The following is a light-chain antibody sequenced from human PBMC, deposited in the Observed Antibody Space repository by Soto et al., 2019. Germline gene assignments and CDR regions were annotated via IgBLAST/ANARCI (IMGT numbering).Light chain of an antibody. V-gene: IGKV3-15*01. J-gene: IGKJ2*01. CDR1: QSVRSN. Sequence: EIVMTQFPATLSVSPGERATLSCRASQSVRSNLAWYQQKPGQAPRLLIYGASTRATGIAARFSGSGSGTEFTLTISSLQSEDFAVYYCQQYDSWPFTFGQGTKVDIK. CDR3: QQYDSWPFT. CDR2: GAS.